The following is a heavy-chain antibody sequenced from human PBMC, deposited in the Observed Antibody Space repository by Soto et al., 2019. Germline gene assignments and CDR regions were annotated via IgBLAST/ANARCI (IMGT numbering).Heavy chain of an antibody. CDR2: IYHSGST. CDR3: ARGAVAGTNWFDP. CDR1: GYSISSGYY. Sequence: SETLSLTCAVSGYSISSGYYWGWIRQPPGKGLEWIGSIYHSGSTYYNPSLKSRVTISVDTSKNQFSLKLSPVTAADTAVYYCARGAVAGTNWFDPWGQGTLVTVSS. J-gene: IGHJ5*02. V-gene: IGHV4-38-2*01. D-gene: IGHD6-19*01.